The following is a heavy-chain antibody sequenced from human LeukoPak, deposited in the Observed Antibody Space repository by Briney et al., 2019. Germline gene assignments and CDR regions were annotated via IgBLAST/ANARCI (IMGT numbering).Heavy chain of an antibody. Sequence: GGSLRLSCAASGFTFSSYAMHWVRQAPGKGLEWLAVISYDGTNKYYADSVKGRFTISRDNAKNSLYLQMNSLRAEDTAVYYCARLVGATHYYYYYGMDVWGQGTTVTVSS. D-gene: IGHD1-26*01. J-gene: IGHJ6*02. CDR3: ARLVGATHYYYYYGMDV. V-gene: IGHV3-30-3*01. CDR1: GFTFSSYA. CDR2: ISYDGTNK.